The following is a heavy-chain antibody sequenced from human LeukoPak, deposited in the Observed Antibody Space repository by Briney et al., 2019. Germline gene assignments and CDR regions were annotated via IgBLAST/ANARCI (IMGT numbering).Heavy chain of an antibody. V-gene: IGHV1-18*01. D-gene: IGHD3-22*01. CDR3: ARGGGTEWLLVPFEY. J-gene: IGHJ4*02. CDR1: GYMFSSYG. CDR2: TSAYNGNT. Sequence: ASVKVSCKASGYMFSSYGINWVRQAPGQGLEWMGWTSAYNGNTNYAQKLQGRVTMTTDTSTSTAYMELRSLRSDDTAVYYCARGGGTEWLLVPFEYWGQGTLVTVSS.